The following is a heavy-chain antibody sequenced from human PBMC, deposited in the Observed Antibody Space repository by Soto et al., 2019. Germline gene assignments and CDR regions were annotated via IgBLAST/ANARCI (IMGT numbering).Heavy chain of an antibody. Sequence: EVQLLESGGGLVQPGGSLRLSCAASGFTFSSYAMSWVRQAPGKGLEWVSAISGSGGSTYYADSVKGRFTISRDNSKNTLYLQMNSLRAEDTAVYYCAKDRPSGLHLRELSNDAFDIWGQGTMVTVSS. CDR2: ISGSGGST. V-gene: IGHV3-23*01. J-gene: IGHJ3*02. CDR1: GFTFSSYA. D-gene: IGHD3-16*02. CDR3: AKDRPSGLHLRELSNDAFDI.